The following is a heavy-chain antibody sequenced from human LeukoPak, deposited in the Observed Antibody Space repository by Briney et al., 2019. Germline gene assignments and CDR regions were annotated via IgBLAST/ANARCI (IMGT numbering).Heavy chain of an antibody. CDR2: IIPIFGTA. CDR3: ARDRIVVVTAPFDY. D-gene: IGHD2-21*02. J-gene: IGHJ4*02. CDR1: GGTFSSYA. Sequence: SVKVSCKASGGTFSSYAISWVRQAPGQGLEWMGGIIPIFGTANYAQKFQGRVTITADESTSTAYMELSSLRSDDTAVYYCARDRIVVVTAPFDYWGQGTLVTVSS. V-gene: IGHV1-69*13.